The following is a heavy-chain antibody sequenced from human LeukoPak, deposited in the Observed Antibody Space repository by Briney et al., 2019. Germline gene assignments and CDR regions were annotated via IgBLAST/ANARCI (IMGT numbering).Heavy chain of an antibody. Sequence: GGSLRLSCAASGFTFSSYGMHWVRQAPGKGLEWVAVIWYDGSNKYYADSVKGRFTISRDNSKNTLYLQMNSLRAEDTAVYYCASGSFSVFLLSYWGQGTLVTVSS. D-gene: IGHD1-26*01. V-gene: IGHV3-33*01. CDR3: ASGSFSVFLLSY. CDR2: IWYDGSNK. J-gene: IGHJ4*02. CDR1: GFTFSSYG.